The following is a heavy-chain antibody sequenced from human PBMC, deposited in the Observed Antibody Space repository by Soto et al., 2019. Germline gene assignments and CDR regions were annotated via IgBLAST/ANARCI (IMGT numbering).Heavy chain of an antibody. Sequence: QVQLQESGPGLVKPSETLSLTCTVSGGSISSYYWSWIRQPPGKGLEWIGYIYYSGSTNYNPSLKSRVTISVDTSKNQFSLKLSSVTAADTAVYYCAGNMGYSSSFDYWGQGTLVTVSS. J-gene: IGHJ4*02. D-gene: IGHD6-13*01. V-gene: IGHV4-59*01. CDR2: IYYSGST. CDR3: AGNMGYSSSFDY. CDR1: GGSISSYY.